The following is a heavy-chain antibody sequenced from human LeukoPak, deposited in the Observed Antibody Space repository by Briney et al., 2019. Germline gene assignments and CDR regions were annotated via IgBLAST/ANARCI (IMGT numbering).Heavy chain of an antibody. CDR2: TYYRSTWYN. Sequence: QTLSLTCAISGDSVSSNSVTWNWIRQSPSRGLEWLGRTYYRSTWYNDYAVSVRGRITVNPDTSKNQFSLHLNSVTPEDTAVYYCARRLTQYDCFDPWGQGILVTVSS. D-gene: IGHD2-2*01. J-gene: IGHJ5*02. CDR1: GDSVSSNSVT. V-gene: IGHV6-1*01. CDR3: ARRLTQYDCFDP.